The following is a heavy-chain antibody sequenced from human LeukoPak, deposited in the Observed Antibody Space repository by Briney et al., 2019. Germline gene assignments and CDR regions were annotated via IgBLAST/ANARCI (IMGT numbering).Heavy chain of an antibody. CDR3: ATGYCSSTSCYDYYYYMDV. V-gene: IGHV3-30*02. D-gene: IGHD2-2*01. J-gene: IGHJ6*03. Sequence: GRSLRLSCAAYGFSFSTYGMHWVRQAPGKGLEWVAFIQFDGSDEFYADSVKGRFTISRDNSKNTLYLQMNSLRVEDTSVYYCATGYCSSTSCYDYYYYMDVWGKGTTVTVSS. CDR2: IQFDGSDE. CDR1: GFSFSTYG.